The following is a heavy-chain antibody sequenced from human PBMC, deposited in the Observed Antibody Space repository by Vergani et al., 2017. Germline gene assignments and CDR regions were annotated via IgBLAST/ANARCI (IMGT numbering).Heavy chain of an antibody. J-gene: IGHJ4*02. CDR3: ARAPLAMVRGVIHD. CDR1: GFTFSSYD. CDR2: IGTAGDT. V-gene: IGHV3-13*04. Sequence: EVQLVESGGGLVQPGGSLRLSCAASGFTFSSYDMHWVRQATGKGLEWVSAIGTAGDTYYPGSVKGRFTISRENAKNSLYLQMNSLRAEDTAVYYCARAPLAMVRGVIHDWGQGTLVTVSS. D-gene: IGHD3-10*01.